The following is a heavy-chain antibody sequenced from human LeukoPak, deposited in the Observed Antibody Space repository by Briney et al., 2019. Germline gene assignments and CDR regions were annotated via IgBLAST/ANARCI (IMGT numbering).Heavy chain of an antibody. Sequence: GGSLRLSCAASGFTFSDYYMSWIRQAPGKGLEWVSYISSSGSTIYYADSVKGRFTISRDNAKNSLYLQMDSLRAEDTAVYYCARDVDCTNGVCSGGFDYWGQGTLVTVSS. D-gene: IGHD2-8*01. V-gene: IGHV3-11*04. J-gene: IGHJ4*02. CDR2: ISSSGSTI. CDR1: GFTFSDYY. CDR3: ARDVDCTNGVCSGGFDY.